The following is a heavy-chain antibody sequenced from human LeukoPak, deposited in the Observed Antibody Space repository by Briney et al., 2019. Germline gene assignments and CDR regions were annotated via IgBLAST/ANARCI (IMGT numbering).Heavy chain of an antibody. CDR2: INPSGGSA. J-gene: IGHJ4*02. V-gene: IGHV1-46*01. Sequence: GASVKVSCKASGYTFTSYYMHWVRQAPGQGLEWMGIINPSGGSASYAQKFQGRVTMTRDTSTSTVYMELSSLRSEDTAVYYCASAGLTRVAAAGAPLDYWGQGTLVTVSS. CDR1: GYTFTSYY. D-gene: IGHD6-13*01. CDR3: ASAGLTRVAAAGAPLDY.